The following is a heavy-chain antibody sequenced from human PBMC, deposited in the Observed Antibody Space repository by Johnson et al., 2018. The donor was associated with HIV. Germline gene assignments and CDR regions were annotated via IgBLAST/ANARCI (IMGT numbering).Heavy chain of an antibody. V-gene: IGHV3-33*06. J-gene: IGHJ3*02. CDR2: IWSDGSNK. CDR3: AKWGSMRATSAFDI. D-gene: IGHD1-26*01. CDR1: GFTFSTYG. Sequence: QVQLVESGGGVVQPGRSLRLSCVASGFTFSTYGMHWVRQAPGKGLEWVAVIWSDGSNKYYADSVNGRLTISRDNSKNTLYLQMNSLRAEDTAVYYCAKWGSMRATSAFDIWGQGTMVTVSS.